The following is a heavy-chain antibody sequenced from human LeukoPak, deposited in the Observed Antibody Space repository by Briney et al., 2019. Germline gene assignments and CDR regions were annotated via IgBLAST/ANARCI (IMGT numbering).Heavy chain of an antibody. J-gene: IGHJ4*02. D-gene: IGHD3-10*01. Sequence: ASVKVSCKASGYTFTGYYMHWVRQAPAPGLEWMGWINPNSGGTNYAQTFQGRVPMTRDTPISTAYMELSRLRSDDTAVYYCAREVGEGGGFDYWGQGTLVTVSS. CDR1: GYTFTGYY. CDR3: AREVGEGGGFDY. CDR2: INPNSGGT. V-gene: IGHV1-2*02.